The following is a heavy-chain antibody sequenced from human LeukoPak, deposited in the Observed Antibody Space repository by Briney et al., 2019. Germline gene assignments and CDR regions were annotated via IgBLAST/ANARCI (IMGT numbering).Heavy chain of an antibody. D-gene: IGHD1-26*01. V-gene: IGHV1-18*01. Sequence: GSVTVSCMASGYTFFTYGISWVRQAPGQGLEWMGWISPYNGNTNYAQKFQGTVTMTTDTSTTTAYMELRSLRSADTAVYYCARETSPYTGSPQDYWGQGTLVTVSS. CDR1: GYTFFTYG. CDR3: ARETSPYTGSPQDY. J-gene: IGHJ4*02. CDR2: ISPYNGNT.